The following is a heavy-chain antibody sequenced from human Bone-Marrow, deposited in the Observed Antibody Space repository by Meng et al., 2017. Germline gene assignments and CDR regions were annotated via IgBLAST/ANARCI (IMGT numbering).Heavy chain of an antibody. V-gene: IGHV3-66*01. J-gene: IGHJ4*02. Sequence: EVQLGESGGGLVQPGGSLRLSCAASGFTGSSNFMSWVRQAPGKGLEWVSVIYSIGSTYYTDSVKGRFTTTRDNSKNTLYLQMNSLGAEDTAVYYCARDRDYGGFDYWGQGTLVTVSS. CDR3: ARDRDYGGFDY. CDR2: IYSIGST. D-gene: IGHD4-23*01. CDR1: GFTGSSNF.